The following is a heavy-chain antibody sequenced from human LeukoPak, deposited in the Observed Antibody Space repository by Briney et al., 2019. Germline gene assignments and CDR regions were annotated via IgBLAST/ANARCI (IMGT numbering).Heavy chain of an antibody. D-gene: IGHD5-12*01. CDR2: ISYDGSNK. CDR1: GFTFSSYA. Sequence: PGRSLRLSCAASGFTFSSYAMHWLRQAPGKGLEWVAVISYDGSNKYYADSVKGRFTISRDNYKNTLYLQMNSLRAEDTAVYYCAREISGYDDYYFDYWGQGTLVTVSS. J-gene: IGHJ4*02. V-gene: IGHV3-30*04. CDR3: AREISGYDDYYFDY.